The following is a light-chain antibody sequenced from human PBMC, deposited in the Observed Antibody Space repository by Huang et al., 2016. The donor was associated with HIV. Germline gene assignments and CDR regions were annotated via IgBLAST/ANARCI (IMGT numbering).Light chain of an antibody. Sequence: DVVLTQSPLSLPVTLGQPASISCKSSHSRLHSDGHTYLNWLLQRPGQAPRRRIYKVSNRDFGVPARFSGSGSGADFTLTISRVEADDIGVYYCMQGTHWPQTFGQGTKVEVK. CDR1: HSRLHSDGHTY. CDR3: MQGTHWPQT. V-gene: IGKV2-30*02. CDR2: KVS. J-gene: IGKJ1*01.